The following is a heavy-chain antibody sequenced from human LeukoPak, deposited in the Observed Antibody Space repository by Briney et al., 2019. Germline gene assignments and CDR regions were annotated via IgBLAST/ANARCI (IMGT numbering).Heavy chain of an antibody. CDR3: ARGGVTIFQH. Sequence: SETLSLTCSVSGGSISSSSYYWGWIRQPPGKGLEWIGSVYYIGNTYYNPSLKSRVTISVDTSKNQFSLKLSSVTAADTAVYYCARGGVTIFQHWGQGTLVTVSS. V-gene: IGHV4-39*07. CDR1: GGSISSSSYY. D-gene: IGHD3-10*01. CDR2: VYYIGNT. J-gene: IGHJ1*01.